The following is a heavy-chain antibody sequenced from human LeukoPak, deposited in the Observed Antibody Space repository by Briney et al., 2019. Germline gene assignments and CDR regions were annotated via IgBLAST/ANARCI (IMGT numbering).Heavy chain of an antibody. J-gene: IGHJ4*02. V-gene: IGHV3-7*04. D-gene: IGHD6-19*01. CDR1: GFIFGSYW. CDR3: ARVRGGGWYGTFDY. Sequence: GGSLRLSCAASGFIFGSYWMSWVRQAPGKGLEWVANINQDGSEKYYVDSVKGRFTISRDNAKNSLYLQMNSLRAEDAAVYYCARVRGGGWYGTFDYWGQGTLLTVSS. CDR2: INQDGSEK.